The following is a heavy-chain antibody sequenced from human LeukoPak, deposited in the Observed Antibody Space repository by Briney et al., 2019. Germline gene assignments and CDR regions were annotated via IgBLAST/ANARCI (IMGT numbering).Heavy chain of an antibody. D-gene: IGHD3-9*01. Sequence: PSQTLSLTCTVSGGSISSGDYYWSWIRQPPGKGLEWLGYIYYSGSTYYNPSLKSRVTISVDTSKNQFSLKLSSVTAADTAVYYCARHVWLQPFDYWGQGTLVTVSS. J-gene: IGHJ4*02. CDR3: ARHVWLQPFDY. V-gene: IGHV4-30-4*01. CDR1: GGSISSGDYY. CDR2: IYYSGST.